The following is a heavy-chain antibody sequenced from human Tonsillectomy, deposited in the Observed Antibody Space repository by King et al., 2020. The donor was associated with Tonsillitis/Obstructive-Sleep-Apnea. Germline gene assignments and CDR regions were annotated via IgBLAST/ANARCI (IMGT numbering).Heavy chain of an antibody. CDR1: GGSISSSSYY. CDR2: IYYSGST. D-gene: IGHD3-22*01. V-gene: IGHV4-39*01. CDR3: ARRDAVVVMTFDY. Sequence: LQLQESGPGLVKPSETLSLTCTVSGGSISSSSYYWGWIRQPPGKGLEWIGSIYYSGSTYYNPSLKSRVTISVDTSKNQFSLKLSSMTAADTAVYYCARRDAVVVMTFDYWGQGTLVTVSS. J-gene: IGHJ4*02.